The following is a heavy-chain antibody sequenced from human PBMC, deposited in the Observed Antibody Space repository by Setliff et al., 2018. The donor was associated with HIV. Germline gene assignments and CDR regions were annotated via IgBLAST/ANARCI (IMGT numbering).Heavy chain of an antibody. CDR1: GYTFTSYG. D-gene: IGHD6-13*01. J-gene: IGHJ6*03. CDR2: TSAYNGNT. V-gene: IGHV1-18*01. CDR3: ARRVQGSNWYSRYYYYYIDV. Sequence: ASVKVSCKASGYTFTSYGISWVRQAPGQGLEWMGWTSAYNGNTNYAQKLQGRVTMTTDTSTRTAYMELRSLRSDDTAVYYCARRVQGSNWYSRYYYYYIDVWGKGTTVTVSS.